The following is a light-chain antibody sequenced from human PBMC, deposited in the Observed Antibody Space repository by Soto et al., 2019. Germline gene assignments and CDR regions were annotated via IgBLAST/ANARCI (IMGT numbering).Light chain of an antibody. J-gene: IGLJ1*01. CDR3: CSYAGDSTPYV. CDR2: EGT. CDR1: SSDVGSYNF. V-gene: IGLV2-23*01. Sequence: QSALTQPASVSGSPGQSITISCTGTSSDVGSYNFVSWYQQHPGKAPKVIIYEGTKRPSGVSNRFSGSKPGNTASLTISGLQAEDEADYYCCSYAGDSTPYVFGTGTKLTVL.